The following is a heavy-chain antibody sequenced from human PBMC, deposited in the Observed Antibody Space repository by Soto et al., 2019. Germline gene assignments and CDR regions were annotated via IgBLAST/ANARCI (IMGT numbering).Heavy chain of an antibody. J-gene: IGHJ6*02. CDR1: GFTFSSYG. CDR2: ISYDGSNK. V-gene: IGHV3-30*18. D-gene: IGHD3-3*01. Sequence: QVQLVESGGGVVQPGRSLRLSCAASGFTFSSYGMHWVRQAPGKGLEWVAVISYDGSNKYYADSVKGRFTISRDNSKNRLYLQMNSLRAEDTAVYYCAKGNLRFLDYYGMDVWGQGTTVTVSS. CDR3: AKGNLRFLDYYGMDV.